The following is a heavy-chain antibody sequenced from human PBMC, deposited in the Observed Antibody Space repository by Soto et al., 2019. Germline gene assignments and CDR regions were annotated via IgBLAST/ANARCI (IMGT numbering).Heavy chain of an antibody. Sequence: SVKVSCKASVGTFSSYAISWVRQAPGQGLEWMGGIIPIFGTANYAQKFQGRVTITADESTSTAYMELSSLRSEDTAVYYCASSGYCSGGSCYFDYWGQGTLVTVSS. CDR2: IIPIFGTA. CDR3: ASSGYCSGGSCYFDY. CDR1: VGTFSSYA. D-gene: IGHD2-15*01. V-gene: IGHV1-69*13. J-gene: IGHJ4*02.